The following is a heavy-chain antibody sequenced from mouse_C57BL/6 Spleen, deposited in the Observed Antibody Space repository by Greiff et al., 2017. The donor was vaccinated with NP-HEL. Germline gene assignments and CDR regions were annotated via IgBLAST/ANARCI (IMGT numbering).Heavy chain of an antibody. CDR1: GYSITSGYY. V-gene: IGHV3-6*01. CDR3: ARGYSNFYYAMDY. CDR2: ISYDGSN. Sequence: EVKLLESGPGLVKPSQSLSLTCSVTGYSITSGYYWNWIRQFPGNKLEWMGYISYDGSNNYNPSLKNRISITRDTSKNQFFLKLNSVTTEDTATYYCARGYSNFYYAMDYWGQGTSVTVSS. J-gene: IGHJ4*01. D-gene: IGHD2-5*01.